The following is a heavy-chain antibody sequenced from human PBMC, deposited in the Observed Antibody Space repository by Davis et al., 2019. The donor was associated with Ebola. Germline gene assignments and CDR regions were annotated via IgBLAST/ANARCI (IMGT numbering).Heavy chain of an antibody. CDR3: ARDRVTMVQGVIKSSRADY. Sequence: GESLKISCAASGFTFSSYSMNWVRQAPGKGLEWVSYISSSSSTIYYADSVKGRFTISRDNAKNSLHLQMNSLRDEDTAVYYCARDRVTMVQGVIKSSRADYWGQGTQVTVAS. J-gene: IGHJ4*02. CDR1: GFTFSSYS. V-gene: IGHV3-48*02. D-gene: IGHD3-10*01. CDR2: ISSSSSTI.